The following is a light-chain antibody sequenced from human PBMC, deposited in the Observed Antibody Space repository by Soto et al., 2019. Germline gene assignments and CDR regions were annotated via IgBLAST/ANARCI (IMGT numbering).Light chain of an antibody. CDR1: QSVSNNY. CDR2: GAS. V-gene: IGKV3-20*01. Sequence: EIVLRQSPGTLSLSPGERATLSCRASQSVSNNYLAWYQQKVGEAPRLLIYGASSRATGIPKRFSGSGSGTDFTLTISRLEPEDFAVYYCQQYGSSPLYSFGQGTKLEIK. CDR3: QQYGSSPLYS. J-gene: IGKJ2*01.